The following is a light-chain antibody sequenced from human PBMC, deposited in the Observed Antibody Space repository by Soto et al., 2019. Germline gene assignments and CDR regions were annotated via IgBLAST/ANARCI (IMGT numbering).Light chain of an antibody. CDR3: AAWDGSLSGVV. Sequence: QPVLTQPPSASGTPGQRVTISCSGSSSNIGNNHVYWYQQLPGTAPKLLIYRDNQRPSGVPDRFSGSRSGTSASLAISGLRFEDEADYHCAAWDGSLSGVVFGGGTKLTVL. V-gene: IGLV1-47*01. CDR1: SSNIGNNH. CDR2: RDN. J-gene: IGLJ2*01.